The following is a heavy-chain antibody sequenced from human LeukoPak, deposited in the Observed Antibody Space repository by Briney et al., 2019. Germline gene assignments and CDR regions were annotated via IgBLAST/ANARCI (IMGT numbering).Heavy chain of an antibody. CDR2: IIPIFGTA. D-gene: IGHD5-12*01. J-gene: IGHJ6*03. V-gene: IGHV1-69*05. Sequence: ASVKVSCKASGGTFSSYAISWVRQAPGQGLEWMGGIIPIFGTANYAQEFQGRVTITTDESTSTAYMELSSLRSEDTAVYYCARVVVATNYYYYYYMDVWGKGTTVTVSS. CDR3: ARVVVATNYYYYYYMDV. CDR1: GGTFSSYA.